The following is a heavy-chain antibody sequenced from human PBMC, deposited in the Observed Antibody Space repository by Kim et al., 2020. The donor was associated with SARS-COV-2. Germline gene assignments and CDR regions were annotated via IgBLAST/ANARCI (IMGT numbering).Heavy chain of an antibody. J-gene: IGHJ4*02. V-gene: IGHV3-73*01. CDR1: GFTFSGSI. Sequence: GGSLRLSCAASGFTFSGSIMHWVRQASGSGLEWVGRIRNKANNYATEYAASVKGRFTISRDDSRNTAYLQMNSLKNEDTAIYYCISRLQMTQGSFENYWGQGTLVTVSS. D-gene: IGHD3-9*01. CDR2: IRNKANNYAT. CDR3: ISRLQMTQGSFENY.